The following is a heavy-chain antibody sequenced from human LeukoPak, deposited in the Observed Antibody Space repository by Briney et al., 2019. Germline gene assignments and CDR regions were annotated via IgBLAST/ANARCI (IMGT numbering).Heavy chain of an antibody. CDR2: IYYSGST. D-gene: IGHD3-10*01. Sequence: PSETLSLTCTVSGGSISSSSYYWGWIRQPPGKGLEWIGSIYYSGSTYYNPSLKSRVTISVDTSKNQFSLKLSSVTAADTAVYYCARGITMVRGVFREKYYYYYYYMDVWGKGTTVTISS. CDR1: GGSISSSSYY. CDR3: ARGITMVRGVFREKYYYYYYYMDV. J-gene: IGHJ6*03. V-gene: IGHV4-39*01.